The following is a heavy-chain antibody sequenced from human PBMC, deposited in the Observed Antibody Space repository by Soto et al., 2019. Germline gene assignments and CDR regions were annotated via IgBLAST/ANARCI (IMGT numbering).Heavy chain of an antibody. Sequence: QVQLVESVGGVVQPGASLRLSCAASGFRFSGFAMHWVRQAPGKGLEWVAVISFDGSEKFYADSVKGRFTVSRDGSKNTLYLQMSSLRAEDTALYYCAKGRGGSGSLTPRVDFWGQGTLVTVSS. D-gene: IGHD3-10*01. CDR3: AKGRGGSGSLTPRVDF. J-gene: IGHJ4*02. CDR2: ISFDGSEK. V-gene: IGHV3-30*04. CDR1: GFRFSGFA.